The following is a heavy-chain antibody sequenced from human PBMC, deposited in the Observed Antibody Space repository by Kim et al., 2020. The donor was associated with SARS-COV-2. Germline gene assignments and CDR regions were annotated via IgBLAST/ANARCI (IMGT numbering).Heavy chain of an antibody. CDR3: AREGYCSGGSCYSHVALQY. V-gene: IGHV3-21*01. Sequence: GGSLRLSCAASGFTFSSYSMNWVRQAPGKGLEWVSSISSSSSYIYYADSMKGRFTISRDNAKNSLYLQMNSLRAEDTAVYYCAREGYCSGGSCYSHVALQYWGQGTLVTVSS. CDR1: GFTFSSYS. D-gene: IGHD2-15*01. CDR2: ISSSSSYI. J-gene: IGHJ4*02.